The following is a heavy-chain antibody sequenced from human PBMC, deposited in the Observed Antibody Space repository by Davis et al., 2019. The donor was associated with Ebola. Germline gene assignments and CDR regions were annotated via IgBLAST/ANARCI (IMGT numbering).Heavy chain of an antibody. V-gene: IGHV4-61*01. CDR3: ARGVGVGYSYGYDY. CDR1: GGSISSSSYY. Sequence: SETLSLTCTVSGGSISSSSYYWSWIRQPPGKGLEWIGYIYYSGSTNYNPSLKSRVTISVDTSKNQFSLKLSSVTAADTAVYYCARGVGVGYSYGYDYWGQGTLVTVSS. J-gene: IGHJ4*02. CDR2: IYYSGST. D-gene: IGHD5-18*01.